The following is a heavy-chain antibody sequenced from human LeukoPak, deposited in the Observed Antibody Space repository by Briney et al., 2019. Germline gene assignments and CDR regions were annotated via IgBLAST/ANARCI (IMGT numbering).Heavy chain of an antibody. CDR3: ARFELINWFDP. Sequence: SETLSPTCTVSGGSISSYYWSWIRQPPGKGLEWIGYLYYSGSTNYNPSLKSRVTISVDTSKNQFSLKLSSVTAADTAVYYCARFELINWFDPWGQGTLVTVSS. CDR2: LYYSGST. CDR1: GGSISSYY. V-gene: IGHV4-59*01. D-gene: IGHD1-26*01. J-gene: IGHJ5*02.